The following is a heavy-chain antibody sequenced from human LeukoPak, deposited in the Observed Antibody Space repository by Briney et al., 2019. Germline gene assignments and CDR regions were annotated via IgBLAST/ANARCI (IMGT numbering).Heavy chain of an antibody. CDR2: ISYDGSNK. V-gene: IGHV3-30*04. CDR3: ARGSSFVVVPAAMTLFDY. Sequence: GGSLRLSCAASGFTFSSYAMHRVRQAPGKGLEWVAVISYDGSNKYYADSVKGRFTISRDNSKNTLYLQMNSLRAEDTAVYYCARGSSFVVVPAAMTLFDYWGQGTLVTVSS. CDR1: GFTFSSYA. D-gene: IGHD2-2*01. J-gene: IGHJ4*02.